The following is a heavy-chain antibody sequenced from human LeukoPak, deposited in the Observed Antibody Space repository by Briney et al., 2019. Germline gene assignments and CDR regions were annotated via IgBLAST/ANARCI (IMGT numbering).Heavy chain of an antibody. J-gene: IGHJ1*01. Sequence: GGSLRLSCAASGFTFDDYAMHWVRQAPGKSLEWVSGISWNSGSIGYADSVKGRFTISRDNAKNSLYLQMNSLRAEDTALYYCAKDIGYEVGGTFQHWGQGTLVTVSS. CDR3: AKDIGYEVGGTFQH. CDR1: GFTFDDYA. V-gene: IGHV3-9*01. D-gene: IGHD1-26*01. CDR2: ISWNSGSI.